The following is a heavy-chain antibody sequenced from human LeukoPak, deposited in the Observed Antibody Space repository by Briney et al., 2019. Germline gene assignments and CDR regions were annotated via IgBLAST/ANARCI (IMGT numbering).Heavy chain of an antibody. J-gene: IGHJ4*02. CDR1: GGSFSGYY. CDR2: INHSGST. V-gene: IGHV4-34*01. D-gene: IGHD6-13*01. CDR3: ARQYSSSYNYFDY. Sequence: SETLSLTCAVYGGSFSGYYWSWIRQPPGKGLEWIGEINHSGSTNYYPSLKSRVTISVDTSKNQFSLKLSSVTAADTAVYYCARQYSSSYNYFDYWGQGTLVTVSS.